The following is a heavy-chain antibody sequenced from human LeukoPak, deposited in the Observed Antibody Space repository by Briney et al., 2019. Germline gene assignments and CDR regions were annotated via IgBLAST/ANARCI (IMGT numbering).Heavy chain of an antibody. CDR3: ARDQPGTKIDY. J-gene: IGHJ4*02. CDR2: ISSSGSTI. Sequence: WVSYISSSGSTIYYAASVKGRFTTSRDKAKNSLYLQMNSLRAEDTAVYYCARDQPGTKIDYWGQGTLVTVSS. V-gene: IGHV3-11*04. D-gene: IGHD1-7*01.